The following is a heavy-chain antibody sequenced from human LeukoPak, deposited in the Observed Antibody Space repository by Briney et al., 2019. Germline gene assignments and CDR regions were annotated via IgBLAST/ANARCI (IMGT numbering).Heavy chain of an antibody. V-gene: IGHV3-23*01. CDR1: GFTFSSYA. CDR3: AKAYYNDRSGYPLDY. Sequence: GGSLRLSCAASGFTFSSYAMSWVRQAPGKGLEWVSAISGSGGSTYYADSVKGRFTISRGNSKNTLYLQMNSLRAEDTAVYYCAKAYYNDRSGYPLDYWGQGTLVTVSS. CDR2: ISGSGGST. D-gene: IGHD3-22*01. J-gene: IGHJ4*02.